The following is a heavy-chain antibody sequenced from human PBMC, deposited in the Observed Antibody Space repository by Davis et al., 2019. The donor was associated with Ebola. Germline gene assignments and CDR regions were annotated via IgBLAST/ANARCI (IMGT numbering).Heavy chain of an antibody. J-gene: IGHJ4*02. V-gene: IGHV3-7*03. CDR3: ARDRLWSELGNDY. CDR1: GFTFSSYW. D-gene: IGHD5-18*01. Sequence: PGGSLRLSCAASGFTFSSYWMSWVRQAPGKGLEWVANIKQDGSEKYYVDSVKGRFTISRDNAKNSLYLQMNSLRAEDTAVYYCARDRLWSELGNDYWGQGTLVTVSS. CDR2: IKQDGSEK.